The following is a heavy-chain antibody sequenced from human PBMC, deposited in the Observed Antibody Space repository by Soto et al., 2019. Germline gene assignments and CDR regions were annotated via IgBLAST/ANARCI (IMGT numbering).Heavy chain of an antibody. CDR2: ISGYNGNT. Sequence: ASVKVSCKASGYTFSNFGLSWVRQAPGQGLEWMGWISGYNGNTNSAERFQGRVTMTTDTSTSTAYMEVRSLTSDDTAVYYCARDKGYGFGWSSSSGMDVRAQGTTVPVS. CDR3: ARDKGYGFGWSSSSGMDV. J-gene: IGHJ6*02. V-gene: IGHV1-18*01. CDR1: GYTFSNFG. D-gene: IGHD5-18*01.